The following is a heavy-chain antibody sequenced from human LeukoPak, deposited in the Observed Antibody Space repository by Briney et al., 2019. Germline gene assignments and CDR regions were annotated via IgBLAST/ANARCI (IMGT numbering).Heavy chain of an antibody. CDR3: AASPRAFDI. V-gene: IGHV3-11*06. Sequence: GGSLRLPCAASGFTFSPHYMSWIRQAPGKGLEWVSYISGSSSFTNYADSVRGRFTISRDNAKNEVYLQMNSLRAEDTAVYYCAASPRAFDIWGQGTMVTVSS. CDR2: ISGSSSFT. CDR1: GFTFSPHY. J-gene: IGHJ3*02.